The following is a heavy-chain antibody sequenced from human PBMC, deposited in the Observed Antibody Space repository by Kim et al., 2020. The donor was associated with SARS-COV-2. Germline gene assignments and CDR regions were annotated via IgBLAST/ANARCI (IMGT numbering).Heavy chain of an antibody. CDR3: ARGGTNQLAQG. V-gene: IGHV4-59*13. CDR2: IFYSGTT. CDR1: GGSMSNYY. J-gene: IGHJ4*02. D-gene: IGHD2-2*01. Sequence: SETLSLTCTVSGGSMSNYYWSWIRQPPGKELEWMGYIFYSGTTNYNPSVKSRVSISLGPSKNQFSLKLTSVTAADTALYFCARGGTNQLAQGWGQGSLGT.